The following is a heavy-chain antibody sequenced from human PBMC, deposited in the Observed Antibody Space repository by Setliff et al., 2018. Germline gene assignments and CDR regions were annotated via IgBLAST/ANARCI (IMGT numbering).Heavy chain of an antibody. V-gene: IGHV3-21*01. Sequence: GGSLRLSCVASGFTFSSYCMDWFRQAPGKGLERVSSISYGSTYIYQSDSVRGRFTISRDDAKKSLYLQMNSLGAEDTAVYYCARSGGIGNYNWDVWGKGTTVTVSS. CDR2: ISYGSTYI. J-gene: IGHJ6*03. D-gene: IGHD3-16*01. CDR3: ARSGGIGNYNWDV. CDR1: GFTFSSYC.